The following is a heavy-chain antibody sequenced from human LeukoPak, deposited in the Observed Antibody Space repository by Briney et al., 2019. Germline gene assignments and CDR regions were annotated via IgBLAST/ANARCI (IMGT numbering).Heavy chain of an antibody. CDR1: GYTFTSYD. D-gene: IGHD3-22*01. J-gene: IGHJ3*02. CDR3: ARAHDSSGYRAFDI. V-gene: IGHV1-2*02. Sequence: GASVKVSCKASGYTFTSYDIKWVRQAPGQGLEWMGWINPNSGGTNYAQKFQGRVTMTRDTSISTVYMELSSLRSEDTAVYYCARAHDSSGYRAFDIWGQGTMVTVSS. CDR2: INPNSGGT.